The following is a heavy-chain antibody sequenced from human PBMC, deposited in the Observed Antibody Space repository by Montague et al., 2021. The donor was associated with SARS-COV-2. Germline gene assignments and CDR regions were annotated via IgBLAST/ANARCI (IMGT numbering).Heavy chain of an antibody. D-gene: IGHD6-13*01. CDR1: GGSITSSSYY. CDR3: ARLPLVSSWSRAAGYYYYGMDV. J-gene: IGHJ6*02. Sequence: SETLSLTCSVSGGSITSSSYYWAWIRQPPGKGLEWIGSISYTGSTYYNPSLKSRVTISVDTSRNQFSLRLSSVTAADTSAYYCARLPLVSSWSRAAGYYYYGMDVWGQGTTVTVS. CDR2: ISYTGST. V-gene: IGHV4-39*01.